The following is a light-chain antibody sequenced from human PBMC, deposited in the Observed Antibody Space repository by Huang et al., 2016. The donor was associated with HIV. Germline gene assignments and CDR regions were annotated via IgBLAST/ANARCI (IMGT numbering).Light chain of an antibody. V-gene: IGKV3-15*01. J-gene: IGKJ1*01. CDR1: QSVSTK. CDR3: HQYNNWPGT. CDR2: GAS. Sequence: EIVMTQSPVTLSVSPGERATLSCRASQSVSTKLAWYQQKPGPAPRLLIYGASNRATGVPARFSGSGSGTEFTVTITSLQSEDFAIYYCHQYNNWPGTFGQGTKVEIK.